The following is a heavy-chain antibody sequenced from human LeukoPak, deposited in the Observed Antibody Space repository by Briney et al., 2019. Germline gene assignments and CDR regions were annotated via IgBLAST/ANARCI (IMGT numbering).Heavy chain of an antibody. Sequence: GGSLRLSCAASGFTFSSYAMSWVRQAPGKGLEWVTGISGSGGSTYYADSAKGRFTISRDNPKNTLYLQMNSLGAEDTAVYYCAKDYYYDSSGYYSYFDCWGQGTLVTVSS. V-gene: IGHV3-23*01. CDR1: GFTFSSYA. D-gene: IGHD3-22*01. CDR3: AKDYYYDSSGYYSYFDC. CDR2: ISGSGGST. J-gene: IGHJ4*02.